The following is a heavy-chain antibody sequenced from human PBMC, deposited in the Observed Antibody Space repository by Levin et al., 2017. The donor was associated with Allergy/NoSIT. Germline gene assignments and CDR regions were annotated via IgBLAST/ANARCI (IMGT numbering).Heavy chain of an antibody. CDR3: ARVGVVVAAIVKPFDI. CDR2: IYHSGST. V-gene: IGHV4-4*02. Sequence: PSETLSLTCAVSGGSISSSNWWSWVRQPPGKGLEWIGEIYHSGSTNYNPSLKSRVTISVDKSKNQFSLKLSSVTAADTAVYYCARVGVVVAAIVKPFDIWGQGTMVTVSS. D-gene: IGHD2-15*01. CDR1: GGSISSSNW. J-gene: IGHJ3*02.